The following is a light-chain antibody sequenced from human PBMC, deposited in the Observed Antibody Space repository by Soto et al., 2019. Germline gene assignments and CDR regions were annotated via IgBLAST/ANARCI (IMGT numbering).Light chain of an antibody. Sequence: EIVMTQSPVTLSVSPGERATLSCRASQSVSSNLAWYQQKPGQAPRLLIYGASTRATGIPARFSGSGSGTEFTLTISSLQSEDFAVYYCQQYNNWPQRTFGQGTKVDIK. J-gene: IGKJ1*01. V-gene: IGKV3-15*01. CDR1: QSVSSN. CDR3: QQYNNWPQRT. CDR2: GAS.